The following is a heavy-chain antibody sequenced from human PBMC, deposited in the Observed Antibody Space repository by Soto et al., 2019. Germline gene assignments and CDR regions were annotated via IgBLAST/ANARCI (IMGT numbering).Heavy chain of an antibody. CDR1: GYTFTTYY. D-gene: IGHD6-13*01. J-gene: IGHJ6*02. CDR3: ARATSAGNGRRVDV. Sequence: QVQLVQSGTEVKEPGASVSLSCKASGYTFTTYYIHWVRQAPGQGLEWMGMINPSGGSTTYAQNCQGRVTMARDTSTSTVYLDLNSRRSDDTAVYYCARATSAGNGRRVDVWGQGTTVTVSS. CDR2: INPSGGST. V-gene: IGHV1-46*01.